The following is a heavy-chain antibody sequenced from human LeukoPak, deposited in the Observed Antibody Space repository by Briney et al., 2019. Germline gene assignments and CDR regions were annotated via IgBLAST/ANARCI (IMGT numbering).Heavy chain of an antibody. J-gene: IGHJ4*02. Sequence: PGGSLRLSCAASGFTFSSYGMHWVRQAPGKGLEWVAVIWYDGSNKYYADSVKGRFTISRDNSKNTLYPQMNSLRAEDTAVYYCARGFYYDSSGYYVYYFDYWGQGTLVTVSS. D-gene: IGHD3-22*01. CDR1: GFTFSSYG. V-gene: IGHV3-33*01. CDR3: ARGFYYDSSGYYVYYFDY. CDR2: IWYDGSNK.